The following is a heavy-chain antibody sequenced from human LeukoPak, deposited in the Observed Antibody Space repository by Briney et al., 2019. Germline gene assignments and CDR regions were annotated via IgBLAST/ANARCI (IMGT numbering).Heavy chain of an antibody. Sequence: ASVKVSCKASGYTFVSYGISWVRQAPGQGLVWMGWISGYSGNRNYAQKVQGRVTMTTDTSTSTAYMELRSLRSDDTAVYYCARVDTAMANPYYFDYWGQGTLVTVSS. D-gene: IGHD5-18*01. CDR2: ISGYSGNR. V-gene: IGHV1-18*01. J-gene: IGHJ4*02. CDR3: ARVDTAMANPYYFDY. CDR1: GYTFVSYG.